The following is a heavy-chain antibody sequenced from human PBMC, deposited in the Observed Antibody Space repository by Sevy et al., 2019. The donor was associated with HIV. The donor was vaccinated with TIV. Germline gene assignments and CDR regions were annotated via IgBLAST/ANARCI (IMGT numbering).Heavy chain of an antibody. V-gene: IGHV1-8*01. CDR3: ARRGGFGEFLGFGF. J-gene: IGHJ4*02. Sequence: ASVKGSCRTSGYTFTTYDINWVRQATGQGLEWMGWMNPSRGNTGSAQKFQGRLTMTRDTSTSTAYMELGSLESQDTAVYYCARRGGFGEFLGFGFWGQGTLVTVSS. CDR1: GYTFTTYD. D-gene: IGHD3-10*01. CDR2: MNPSRGNT.